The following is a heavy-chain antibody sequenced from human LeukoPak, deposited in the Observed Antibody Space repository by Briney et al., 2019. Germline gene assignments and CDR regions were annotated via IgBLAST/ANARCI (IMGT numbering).Heavy chain of an antibody. V-gene: IGHV3-53*01. CDR2: IYSGGST. CDR3: ARGPSEDAFDI. Sequence: GGSLRLSCAASGFTVSSNYMSWVRQAPGTGLECVSVIYSGGSTYYADSVKGRFTISRDNSKSTLYLQMNSLRAEDTAVYYCARGPSEDAFDIWGQGTMVTVSS. J-gene: IGHJ3*02. CDR1: GFTVSSNY.